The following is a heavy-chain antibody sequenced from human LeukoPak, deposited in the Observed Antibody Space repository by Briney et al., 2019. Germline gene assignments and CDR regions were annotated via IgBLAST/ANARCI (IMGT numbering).Heavy chain of an antibody. CDR3: ARAILGAAYDY. V-gene: IGHV1-3*01. Sequence: ASVKVSCKASGYTFTSYAMHWVRQAPGQRLERMGWINAGNGNTKYSQKFQGRVTITRDTSASTAYMELSSLRSEDTAVYYCARAILGAAYDYWGQGTLVTVSS. D-gene: IGHD2-21*01. CDR2: INAGNGNT. CDR1: GYTFTSYA. J-gene: IGHJ4*02.